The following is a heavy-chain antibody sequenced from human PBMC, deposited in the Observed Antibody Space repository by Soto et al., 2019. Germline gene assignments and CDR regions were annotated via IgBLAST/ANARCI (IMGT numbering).Heavy chain of an antibody. CDR3: AKAPNTMVSLDI. CDR2: ISYDGSNK. Sequence: GGSLRLSCVASGFSFSSYGMHWVRQAPGKGLEWVAVISYDGSNKYYADSVKGRFTISRDNSKNTLYLQVNSLRAEDTAVYYCAKAPNTMVSLDIWGQGTMVTVSS. CDR1: GFSFSSYG. D-gene: IGHD3-10*01. V-gene: IGHV3-30*18. J-gene: IGHJ3*02.